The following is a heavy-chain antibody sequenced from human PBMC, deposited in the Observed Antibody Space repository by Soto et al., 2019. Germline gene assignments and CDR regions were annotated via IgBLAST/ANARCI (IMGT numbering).Heavy chain of an antibody. J-gene: IGHJ4*02. CDR1: DVSISSSTYF. V-gene: IGHV4-39*01. Sequence: SETLSLTCTVSDVSISSSTYFWGWIRQPPGKGLEWIGSIYSSGSTYYNPSLKSRVTISVDTTKNQFSLKLSFVTAADTAVYYCARGPRNFDYWGQGALVTVSS. CDR2: IYSSGST. CDR3: ARGPRNFDY.